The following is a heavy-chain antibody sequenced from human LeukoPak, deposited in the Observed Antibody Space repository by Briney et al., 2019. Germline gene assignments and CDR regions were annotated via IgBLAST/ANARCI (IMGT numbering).Heavy chain of an antibody. J-gene: IGHJ3*02. Sequence: SETLSLNCTVSGYSISSSSYYWGWIRQPPGKGLEWIGYIYYSGSTNYNPSLNSRVTISVDTSKNQFSLKLSSVTAADTAVYYRARDQRTYYYDSSGYGDAFDIWGQGTMVTVSS. D-gene: IGHD3-22*01. CDR3: ARDQRTYYYDSSGYGDAFDI. CDR2: IYYSGST. V-gene: IGHV4-61*01. CDR1: GYSISSSSYY.